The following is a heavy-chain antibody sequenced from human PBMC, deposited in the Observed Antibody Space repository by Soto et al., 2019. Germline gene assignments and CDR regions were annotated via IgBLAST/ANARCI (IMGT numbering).Heavy chain of an antibody. CDR1: GGSIRNDNYF. V-gene: IGHV4-31*03. D-gene: IGHD2-21*01. CDR3: VREVIATTDAAGLDI. J-gene: IGHJ3*02. CDR2: ILYTGSA. Sequence: QVQLQESGPGLLKPSQTLSLTCTVSGGSIRNDNYFWGWVRQLPGKGLEWIGYILYTGSASYNPSFFGRVKLLVETTKNQFSMNLKSVTAADTATHYCVREVIATTDAAGLDIWGQGTTVTVSS.